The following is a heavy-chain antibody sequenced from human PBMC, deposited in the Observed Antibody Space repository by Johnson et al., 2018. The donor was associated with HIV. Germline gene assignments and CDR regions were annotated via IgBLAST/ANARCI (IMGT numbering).Heavy chain of an antibody. D-gene: IGHD6-13*01. J-gene: IGHJ3*02. V-gene: IGHV3-30-3*01. CDR3: ARDWGFDDSSWPMEMGGAVDI. Sequence: QVQLVESGGGVVQPGRSLRLSCVASGFSFNNYAMNWVRQAPGKGLEWVAVISYDGSNKYYADSVKGRFTISSDNSKNTLYLQMNSLRAEDTAVYYCARDWGFDDSSWPMEMGGAVDIWGQGTMVTVSS. CDR1: GFSFNNYA. CDR2: ISYDGSNK.